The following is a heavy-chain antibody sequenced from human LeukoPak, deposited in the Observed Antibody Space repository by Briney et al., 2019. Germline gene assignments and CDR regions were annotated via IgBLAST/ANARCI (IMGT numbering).Heavy chain of an antibody. J-gene: IGHJ5*02. CDR1: GYTFTGYY. D-gene: IGHD3-9*01. CDR3: AREQPLRYFDWLIKYNWFDP. V-gene: IGHV1-2*02. Sequence: ASVKVSCKASGYTFTGYYMHWVRQAPGQGLEWMGWINPNSGGTNYAQKFQGRVTMTRDTSISTAYMELSRLRSDDTAVYYCAREQPLRYFDWLIKYNWFDPWGQGTMVTVSS. CDR2: INPNSGGT.